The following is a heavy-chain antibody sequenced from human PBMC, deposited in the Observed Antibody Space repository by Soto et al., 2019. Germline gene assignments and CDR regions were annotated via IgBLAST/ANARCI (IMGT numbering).Heavy chain of an antibody. J-gene: IGHJ4*02. Sequence: GGSLRLSCAASGFTFSSYSMNWVRQAPGKGLEWVSYISSSSSTIYYADSVKGRFTISRDNAKNSLYLQMNSLRDEDTAVYYCARDIRETTVPYYFDYWGQGTLVTVSS. CDR1: GFTFSSYS. CDR2: ISSSSSTI. CDR3: ARDIRETTVPYYFDY. D-gene: IGHD4-17*01. V-gene: IGHV3-48*02.